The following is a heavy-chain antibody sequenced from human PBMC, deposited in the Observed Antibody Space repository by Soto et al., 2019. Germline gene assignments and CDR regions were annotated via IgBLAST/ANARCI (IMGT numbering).Heavy chain of an antibody. CDR3: VRSSGLATPDFDD. CDR2: ISHDATLK. V-gene: IGHV3-30-3*01. Sequence: GGSLSISFTASGFTFTLYAIHWFRQAPGKGSEWVAGISHDATLKYYTDSVKGRFTISGDNSKNPVFLQLNSLRPEDTAVYFCVRSSGLATPDFDDWGHGTLITVSS. J-gene: IGHJ4*01. D-gene: IGHD3-10*01. CDR1: GFTFTLYA.